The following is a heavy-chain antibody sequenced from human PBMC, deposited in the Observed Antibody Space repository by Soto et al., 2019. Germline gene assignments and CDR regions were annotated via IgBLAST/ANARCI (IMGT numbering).Heavy chain of an antibody. CDR1: GGSINYYY. CDR3: ARGQIVWLRFSYYFDY. D-gene: IGHD5-12*01. CDR2: ITYSGNT. V-gene: IGHV4-59*01. J-gene: IGHJ4*02. Sequence: PSETLSLTCTVSGGSINYYYWSWIRQPPGRGLEWIGYITYSGNTNYNPSLKSRVSISLDTSRNQFSLMLSSVTAADTAVYYCARGQIVWLRFSYYFDYWGQGTLVTVSS.